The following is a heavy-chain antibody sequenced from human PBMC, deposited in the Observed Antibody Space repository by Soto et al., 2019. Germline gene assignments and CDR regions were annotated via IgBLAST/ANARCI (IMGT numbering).Heavy chain of an antibody. Sequence: ALVKVSCKASGYTFTSYDINWVRQATGQGLEWMGWMNPNSGNTGYAQKFQGRVTMTRNTSISTAYMELSSLRSEDTAVYYCATSRITMVRGVDAFDIWGQGTMVTVSS. V-gene: IGHV1-8*01. J-gene: IGHJ3*02. CDR1: GYTFTSYD. CDR3: ATSRITMVRGVDAFDI. D-gene: IGHD3-10*01. CDR2: MNPNSGNT.